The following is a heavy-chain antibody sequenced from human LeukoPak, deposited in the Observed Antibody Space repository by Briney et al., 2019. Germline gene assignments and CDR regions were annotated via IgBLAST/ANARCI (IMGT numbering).Heavy chain of an antibody. CDR1: GYTFTGHY. CDR3: ARPTVVTAPFDY. V-gene: IGHV1-2*02. D-gene: IGHD2-21*02. J-gene: IGHJ4*02. Sequence: ASVKVSCKASGYTFTGHYMHWVRQAPGQGLEWMGWINPNSGGTNYAQKFQGRVTMTRDTSISTAYMELSRLRSDDTAVYYCARPTVVTAPFDYWGQGTLVTVSS. CDR2: INPNSGGT.